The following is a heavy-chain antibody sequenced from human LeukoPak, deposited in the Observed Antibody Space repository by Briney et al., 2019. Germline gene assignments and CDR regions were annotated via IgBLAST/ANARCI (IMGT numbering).Heavy chain of an antibody. Sequence: SETLSLTCTVSVGSITNYDWSSVRQPPGKELECIGHVHYSGTANYTPSLRRRVTISLDPSKKHFSLTSRTVTPAAPAVHYCVRDVRWEPPGGWFDRWGQGTLVAV. CDR2: VHYSGTA. CDR3: VRDVRWEPPGGWFDR. V-gene: IGHV4-59*01. J-gene: IGHJ5*02. D-gene: IGHD1-26*01. CDR1: VGSITNYD.